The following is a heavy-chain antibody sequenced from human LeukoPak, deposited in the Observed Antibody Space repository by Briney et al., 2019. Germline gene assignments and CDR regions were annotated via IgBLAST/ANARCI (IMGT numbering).Heavy chain of an antibody. D-gene: IGHD6-6*01. CDR2: IYTSGST. CDR3: ASSIAARPGRHYYYYMDV. J-gene: IGHJ6*03. V-gene: IGHV4-61*02. CDR1: GGSISSGGYY. Sequence: SETLSLTCTVSGGSISSGGYYWSWIRQPAGKGLEWIGRIYTSGSTNYNPSLKSRVTISVDTSKNQFSLKLSSVTAADTAVYYCASSIAARPGRHYYYYMDVWGKGTTVTVSS.